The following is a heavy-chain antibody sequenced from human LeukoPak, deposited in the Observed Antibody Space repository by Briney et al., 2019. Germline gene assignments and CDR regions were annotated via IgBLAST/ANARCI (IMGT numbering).Heavy chain of an antibody. V-gene: IGHV4-34*01. Sequence: PSETLSLTCAVYGGSFSGYYWSWIRQPPGKGLEWIGEINHSGSTNYNPSLKSRVTISVDTSKNQFSLKLSSVTAADTAVYYCGRGAPATKPNWFDPWGQGTLVTVSS. CDR1: GGSFSGYY. J-gene: IGHJ5*02. D-gene: IGHD1-14*01. CDR2: INHSGST. CDR3: GRGAPATKPNWFDP.